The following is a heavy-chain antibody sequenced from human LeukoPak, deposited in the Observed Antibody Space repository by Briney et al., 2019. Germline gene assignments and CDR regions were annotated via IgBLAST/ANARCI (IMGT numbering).Heavy chain of an antibody. CDR2: ISSGGSTI. D-gene: IGHD2-15*01. CDR3: ARARSCSGGSCFVYYFDY. Sequence: KPGGSLRLSCAASGFTFSDYYMSWIRQAPGKGLEWVSYISSGGSTIYYADSVKGRFTISRDNAKNSLYLQMNSLRAEDTAVYYCARARSCSGGSCFVYYFDYWGQGTLVTVSS. CDR1: GFTFSDYY. J-gene: IGHJ4*02. V-gene: IGHV3-11*04.